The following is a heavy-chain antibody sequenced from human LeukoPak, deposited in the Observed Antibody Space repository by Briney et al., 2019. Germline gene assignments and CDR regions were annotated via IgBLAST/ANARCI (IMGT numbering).Heavy chain of an antibody. CDR2: HYPGDSDT. CDR3: ARIALDAPGGYFDY. J-gene: IGHJ4*02. Sequence: GESLKISCKASGYSFNTYWIGWVRQMPGKGLEWMGVHYPGDSDTRYSPSFQGQVTISADKSISTAYLQWSSLKASDTAMYYCARIALDAPGGYFDYWGQGTLVTVSS. V-gene: IGHV5-51*01. CDR1: GYSFNTYW. D-gene: IGHD6-13*01.